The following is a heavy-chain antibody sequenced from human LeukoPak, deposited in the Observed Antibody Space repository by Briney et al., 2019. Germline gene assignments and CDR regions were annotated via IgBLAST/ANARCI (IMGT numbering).Heavy chain of an antibody. D-gene: IGHD3-10*01. CDR1: GGSISSGTYY. J-gene: IGHJ6*03. Sequence: SETESLLCTVSGGSISSGTYYWSWIRQPAGKGLEWIGRIYTSGSTNYNPSLKSRVTISVDTSKNQFSLKLSSVTAADTAVYYCALTKSATGRYYHYMDVSGKGTTVTVSS. CDR3: ALTKSATGRYYHYMDV. V-gene: IGHV4-61*02. CDR2: IYTSGST.